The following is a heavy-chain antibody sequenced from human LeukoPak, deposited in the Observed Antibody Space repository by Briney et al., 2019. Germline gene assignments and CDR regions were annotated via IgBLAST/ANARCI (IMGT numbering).Heavy chain of an antibody. J-gene: IGHJ4*02. CDR2: INPNSGGT. V-gene: IGHV1-2*02. CDR3: AREQGRDWGFDY. Sequence: ASVKVSCKASGYTFTDYYMHWVRQAPGQGLEWMGWINPNSGGTNYAQKFQGRVTMTRDTSISTAYMELSRLRSDDTAVYYCAREQGRDWGFDYWGQGTLVTVSS. D-gene: IGHD7-27*01. CDR1: GYTFTDYY.